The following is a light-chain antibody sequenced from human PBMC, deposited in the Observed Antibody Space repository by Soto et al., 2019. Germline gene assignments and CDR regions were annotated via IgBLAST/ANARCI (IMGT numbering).Light chain of an antibody. J-gene: IGKJ1*01. V-gene: IGKV1-5*01. CDR3: LNYISYLWT. CDR2: HAS. Sequence: DIQVTQSPSTLSACIGDRVTITCRASQTINNWLAWYQQKPGKAPNLLIYHASNLETGVPSRFSGSAFGTMFTIVISSLQPDDIATYYCLNYISYLWTFGQGT. CDR1: QTINNW.